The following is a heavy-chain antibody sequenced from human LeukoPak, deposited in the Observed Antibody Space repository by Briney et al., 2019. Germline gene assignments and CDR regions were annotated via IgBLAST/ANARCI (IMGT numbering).Heavy chain of an antibody. CDR3: ARSLIAARTDFDY. D-gene: IGHD6-13*01. V-gene: IGHV3-21*01. Sequence: AGGSLRLSCAASGFPFSSYSMNWVRQAPGKGLEWVSSISSSSSSYIYYADSVKGRFTISRDNAKNSLYLQMNSLRAEDTAVYYCARSLIAARTDFDYWGQGTLVTVSS. J-gene: IGHJ4*02. CDR2: ISSSSSSYI. CDR1: GFPFSSYS.